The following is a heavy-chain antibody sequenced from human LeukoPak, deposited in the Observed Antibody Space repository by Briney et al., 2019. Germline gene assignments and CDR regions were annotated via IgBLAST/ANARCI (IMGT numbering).Heavy chain of an antibody. V-gene: IGHV4-59*01. CDR3: ARDYGGGYAFDI. CDR1: GGSISSYY. Sequence: SETLSLNCTVSGGSISSYYWSWIRQPPGKGLEWIGYIYYSGSTNYNPSLKSRVTISVDTSKNQFSLKLSSVTAADTAVYYCARDYGGGYAFDIWGQGTMVTVSS. D-gene: IGHD4-23*01. CDR2: IYYSGST. J-gene: IGHJ3*02.